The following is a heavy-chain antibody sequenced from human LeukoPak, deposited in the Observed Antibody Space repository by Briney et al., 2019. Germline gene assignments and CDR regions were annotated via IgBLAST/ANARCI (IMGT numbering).Heavy chain of an antibody. CDR3: ARGSTYSSGLFDY. Sequence: ASVKVSCKASGYTFTGYYMHWVRQAPGQGHEWMGWINPNSGGANYAQKFQGRVTMTRDTSISTAYMELSRLRSDDTAVYYCARGSTYSSGLFDYWGQGTLVTVSS. V-gene: IGHV1-2*02. CDR2: INPNSGGA. CDR1: GYTFTGYY. D-gene: IGHD6-19*01. J-gene: IGHJ4*02.